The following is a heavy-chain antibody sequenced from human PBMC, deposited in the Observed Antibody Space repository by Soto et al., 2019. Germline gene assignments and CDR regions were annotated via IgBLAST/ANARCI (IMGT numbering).Heavy chain of an antibody. CDR2: ISSSSYI. D-gene: IGHD3-3*01. CDR1: GFTFSSYS. J-gene: IGHJ4*02. V-gene: IGHV3-21*01. Sequence: PWGSLRLSCAGLGFTFSSYSMNWVPQAPGKGLEWVSSISSSSYIYYADSVKGRFTISRDNAKNSLYLQMNSLRAEDTAVYYCARDGPPDFWICYYTTNYPPIFDYCGQGSLVTVSS. CDR3: ARDGPPDFWICYYTTNYPPIFDY.